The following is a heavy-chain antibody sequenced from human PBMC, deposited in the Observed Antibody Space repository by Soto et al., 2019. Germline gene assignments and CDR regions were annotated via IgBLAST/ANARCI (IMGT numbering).Heavy chain of an antibody. J-gene: IGHJ4*02. Sequence: GGSLRLSCAASGFTFSSYAMSWVRQAPGKGLEWVSAISGSGGSTYYADSVKGRFTISRDNSKNTLYLQMNSLRAEDTAVYYCAKGKPNHSSGWYYFDYWGQGTLVTSPQ. CDR1: GFTFSSYA. CDR2: ISGSGGST. V-gene: IGHV3-23*01. CDR3: AKGKPNHSSGWYYFDY. D-gene: IGHD6-19*01.